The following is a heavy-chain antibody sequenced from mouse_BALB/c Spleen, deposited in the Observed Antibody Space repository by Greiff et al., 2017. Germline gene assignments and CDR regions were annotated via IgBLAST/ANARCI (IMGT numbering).Heavy chain of an antibody. V-gene: IGHV2-9*02. CDR1: GFSLTSYG. D-gene: IGHD1-1*01. Sequence: VQLQESGPGLVAPSQSLSITCTVSGFSLTSYGVHWVRQPPGKGLEWLGVIWAGGSTNYNSALMSRLSISKDNSKSQVFLKMNSLQTDDTAMYYCARDYYGSSLYAMDYWGQGTSVTVSS. CDR2: IWAGGST. J-gene: IGHJ4*01. CDR3: ARDYYGSSLYAMDY.